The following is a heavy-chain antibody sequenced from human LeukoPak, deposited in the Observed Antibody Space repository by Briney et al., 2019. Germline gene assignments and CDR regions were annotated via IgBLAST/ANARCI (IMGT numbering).Heavy chain of an antibody. CDR1: GFTFSSYA. J-gene: IGHJ5*02. V-gene: IGHV3-23*01. D-gene: IGHD3-9*01. CDR3: AKEPLRYFAEGLLDP. CDR2: ISGSGGST. Sequence: PGGSLRLSCAASGFTFSSYAMSWVRQAPEKGLEWVSAISGSGGSTYYADSVKGRFTISRDNSKNTLYLQMNSLRAEDTAVYYCAKEPLRYFAEGLLDPWGQGTLVTVSS.